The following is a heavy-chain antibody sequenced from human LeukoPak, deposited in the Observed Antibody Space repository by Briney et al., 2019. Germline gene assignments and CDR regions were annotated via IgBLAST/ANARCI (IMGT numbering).Heavy chain of an antibody. D-gene: IGHD2-8*02. V-gene: IGHV4-34*01. CDR1: GGSFSGYY. CDR3: ARGAWWFDY. Sequence: PSETLSLTCAVHGGSFSGYYWSWIRQPPGKGLEWIGEINHSGSTNYNPSLKSRVTISVDTSKNQFSLKLSSVTAADTAVYYCARGAWWFDYWGQGTLVTVSS. J-gene: IGHJ4*02. CDR2: INHSGST.